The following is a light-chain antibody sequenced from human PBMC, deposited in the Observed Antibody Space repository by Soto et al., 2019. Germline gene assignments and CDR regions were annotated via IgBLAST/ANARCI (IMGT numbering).Light chain of an antibody. CDR2: AAS. V-gene: IGKV1-9*01. CDR1: EDISSY. CDR3: QQFKNYPIT. Sequence: IQLTQSPSSLSASVGDIVNFTFRASEDISSYLVWYQQKPGAAPKLPIYAASALHSGVPSRFSGSGSGTDFTLTISSLHPEDFAVYFCQQFKNYPITFGQGTRLEIK. J-gene: IGKJ5*01.